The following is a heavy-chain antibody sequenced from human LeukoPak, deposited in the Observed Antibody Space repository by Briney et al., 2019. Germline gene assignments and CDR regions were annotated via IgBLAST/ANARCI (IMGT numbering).Heavy chain of an antibody. CDR3: ARLAEDYSNFCIYYFDY. CDR1: GASFSGYY. CDR2: INHGGST. D-gene: IGHD4-11*01. V-gene: IGHV4-34*01. Sequence: PSETLSLTCAVYGASFSGYYWSWIRQSPGKGLEWIGEINHGGSTNYNPSLKSRVTISVDTSKNQFSLKLSSVTAADTAVYYCARLAEDYSNFCIYYFDYWGQGTLVTVSS. J-gene: IGHJ4*02.